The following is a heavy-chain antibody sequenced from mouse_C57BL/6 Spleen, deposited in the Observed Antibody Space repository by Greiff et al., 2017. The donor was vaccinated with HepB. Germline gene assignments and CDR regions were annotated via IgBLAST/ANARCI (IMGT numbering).Heavy chain of an antibody. CDR1: GFTFSDYG. D-gene: IGHD2-4*01. V-gene: IGHV5-15*01. Sequence: EVHLVESGGGLVQPGGSLKLSCAASGFTFSDYGMAWVRQAPRKGPEWVAFISNLAYSIYYADTVTGRFTISRENAKNTLYLEMSSLRSEDTAMYYCARQDDYDAPFAYWGQGTLVTVSA. CDR2: ISNLAYSI. CDR3: ARQDDYDAPFAY. J-gene: IGHJ3*01.